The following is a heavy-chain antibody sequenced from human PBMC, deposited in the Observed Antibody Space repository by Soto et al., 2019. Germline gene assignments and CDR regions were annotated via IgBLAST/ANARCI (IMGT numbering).Heavy chain of an antibody. D-gene: IGHD3-3*01. Sequence: GASVKVSCKASGYTFTGYYMHWVRQAPGQGLEWMGWINPNSGGTNYAQKFQGWVTMTRDTSISTAYMELSRLRSDDTAVYYCARGPLTFTIFGVVTQNGMDVCGQGPTGTVSS. CDR1: GYTFTGYY. CDR2: INPNSGGT. CDR3: ARGPLTFTIFGVVTQNGMDV. V-gene: IGHV1-2*04. J-gene: IGHJ6*02.